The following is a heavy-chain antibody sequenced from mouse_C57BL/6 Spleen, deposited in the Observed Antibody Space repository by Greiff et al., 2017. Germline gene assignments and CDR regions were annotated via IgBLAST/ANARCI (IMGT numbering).Heavy chain of an antibody. Sequence: EVMLVESGGGLVKPGWSLKLSCAASGFTFSSYAMSWVRQTPEKRLEWVATISDGGSYTYYPDNVKGRFTISRDNAKNNLYLQMSHLKSEDTAMDYCAREEGFAYWGQGTLVTVSA. CDR2: ISDGGSYT. V-gene: IGHV5-4*01. J-gene: IGHJ3*01. CDR3: AREEGFAY. CDR1: GFTFSSYA.